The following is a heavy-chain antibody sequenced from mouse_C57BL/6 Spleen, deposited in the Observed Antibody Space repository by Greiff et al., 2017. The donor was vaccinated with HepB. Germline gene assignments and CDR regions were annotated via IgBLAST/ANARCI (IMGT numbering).Heavy chain of an antibody. CDR3: ERYHHYCDYFDY. J-gene: IGHJ2*01. V-gene: IGHV7-3*01. D-gene: IGHD1-2*01. CDR2: IRNKANGYTT. CDR1: GFTFTDYY. Sequence: EVQLVESGGGLVQPGGSLSLSCAASGFTFTDYYMSWVRQPPGKALEWLGFIRNKANGYTTEYSASVKGRFTISRDNSQSILYLQMNALRAEDSATYYRERYHHYCDYFDYWGQGTTLTVSS.